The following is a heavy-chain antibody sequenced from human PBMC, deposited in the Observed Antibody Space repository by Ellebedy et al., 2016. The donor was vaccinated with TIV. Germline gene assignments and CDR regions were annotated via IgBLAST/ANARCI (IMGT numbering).Heavy chain of an antibody. D-gene: IGHD6-13*01. J-gene: IGHJ6*02. CDR3: AAGGIAHWDYYGMDV. CDR2: INAGNGNT. V-gene: IGHV1-3*01. CDR1: GYTFTSYA. Sequence: ASVKVSXXASGYTFTSYAMHWVRQAPGQRLEWMGWINAGNGNTKYSQKFQGRVTITRDTSASTAYMELSSLRSEDTAVYYCAAGGIAHWDYYGMDVWGQGTTVTVSS.